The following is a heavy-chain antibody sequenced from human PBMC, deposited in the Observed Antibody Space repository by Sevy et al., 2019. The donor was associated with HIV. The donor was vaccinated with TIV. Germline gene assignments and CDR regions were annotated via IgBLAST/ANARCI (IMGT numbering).Heavy chain of an antibody. Sequence: GSLRLSCAASGFTFSSYWMHWVRQAPGKGLEWVAILSHVGGSDYYADSVKGRFTISRDTSKNTLYLEMNRLRREDTAVYYCARLSSCGGDCYYLDFWGQGTLVTVSS. CDR1: GFTFSSYW. V-gene: IGHV3-30-3*01. D-gene: IGHD2-21*02. CDR2: LSHVGGSD. J-gene: IGHJ4*02. CDR3: ARLSSCGGDCYYLDF.